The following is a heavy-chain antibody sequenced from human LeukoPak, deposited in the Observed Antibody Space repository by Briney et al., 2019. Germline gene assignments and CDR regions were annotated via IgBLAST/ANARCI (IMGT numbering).Heavy chain of an antibody. J-gene: IGHJ4*02. CDR3: ARQHDYSNYVDY. CDR2: IYYSGST. Sequence: SGTLSLTCTVSGGSISSSSYYWGWIRQPPGKGLEWIGSIYYSGSTYYNPSLKSRVTISVDTSKNQFSLKLSSVTAADTAVYYCARQHDYSNYVDYWGQGTLVTVSS. CDR1: GGSISSSSYY. V-gene: IGHV4-39*01. D-gene: IGHD4-11*01.